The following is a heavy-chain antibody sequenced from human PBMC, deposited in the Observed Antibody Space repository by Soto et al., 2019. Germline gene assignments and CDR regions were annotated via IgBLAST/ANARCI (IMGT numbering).Heavy chain of an antibody. V-gene: IGHV1-46*03. Sequence: ASVKVSCKASGYTFTSYYMHWVRQAPGQGLEWMGIINPSGGSTSYAQKFQGRVTMTRDTPTSTVYMELSSLRSEDTAVYYCARENRYCSGGSCRRFDYWGQGTLVTVSS. D-gene: IGHD2-15*01. CDR3: ARENRYCSGGSCRRFDY. CDR1: GYTFTSYY. CDR2: INPSGGST. J-gene: IGHJ4*02.